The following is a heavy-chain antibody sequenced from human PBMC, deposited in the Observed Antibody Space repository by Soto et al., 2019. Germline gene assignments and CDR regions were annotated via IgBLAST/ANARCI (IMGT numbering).Heavy chain of an antibody. J-gene: IGHJ4*02. D-gene: IGHD6-13*01. CDR2: IYYSGST. CDR1: GGSISSSSYY. V-gene: IGHV4-39*01. CDR3: ARHSSSWSSKTPFDY. Sequence: SETLSLTCTVSGGSISSSSYYWGWIRQPPGKGLEWIGSIYYSGSTYYNTSLKSRVTISVDTSKNQFSLKLSSVTAADTSLYYCARHSSSWSSKTPFDYWGQGTLVTVSS.